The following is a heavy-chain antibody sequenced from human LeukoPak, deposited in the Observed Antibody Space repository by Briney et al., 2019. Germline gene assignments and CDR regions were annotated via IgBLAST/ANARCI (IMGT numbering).Heavy chain of an antibody. CDR1: GFTFSSYG. Sequence: GGSLRLSCAASGFTFSSYGMSWVRQAPGKGLEWVSAIGGTGYSTYYADSVKGGFSISRDNSKNTLYLHMDSLRAEDTAVYYCAKGSYYDSSGSFYFDYWGQGTLVTVSS. J-gene: IGHJ4*02. D-gene: IGHD3-22*01. CDR3: AKGSYYDSSGSFYFDY. CDR2: IGGTGYST. V-gene: IGHV3-23*01.